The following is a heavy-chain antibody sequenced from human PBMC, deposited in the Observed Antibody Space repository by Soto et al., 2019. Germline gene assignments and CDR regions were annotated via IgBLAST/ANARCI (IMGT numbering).Heavy chain of an antibody. CDR1: GYGFTSYW. D-gene: IGHD2-2*01. V-gene: IGHV5-51*01. CDR3: ARLPSRCSSTSCYPDYYYYMDV. J-gene: IGHJ6*03. Sequence: GSLKISCKGSGYGFTSYWIGWVRQMPGKGLEWMGIIYPGDSDTRYSPSFQGQVTISADKSISTAYLQWSSLKASDTAMYYCARLPSRCSSTSCYPDYYYYMDVWGKGTTVT. CDR2: IYPGDSDT.